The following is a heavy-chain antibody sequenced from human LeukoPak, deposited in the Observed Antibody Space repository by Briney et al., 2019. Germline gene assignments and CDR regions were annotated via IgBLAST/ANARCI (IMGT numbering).Heavy chain of an antibody. J-gene: IGHJ4*02. D-gene: IGHD3-22*01. CDR1: GGTFSSYA. Sequence: GASVKVSCKASGGTFSSYAISWVRQAPGQGLEWMGGIIPIFGTANYAQKFQGRVTITADESTSTAYMELSSLRSEDTAVYYCARDSYYYDSSGSHGDYWGQGTLVTVSS. CDR2: IIPIFGTA. V-gene: IGHV1-69*13. CDR3: ARDSYYYDSSGSHGDY.